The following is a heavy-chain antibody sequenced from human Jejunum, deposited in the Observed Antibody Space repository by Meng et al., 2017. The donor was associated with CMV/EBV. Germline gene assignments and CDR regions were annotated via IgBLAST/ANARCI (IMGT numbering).Heavy chain of an antibody. CDR3: ARGGYDFWSAKSPFDY. J-gene: IGHJ4*02. D-gene: IGHD3-3*01. CDR2: INPNSGDT. CDR1: YTFTEYF. Sequence: YTFTEYFMHWVRQAPGQGLEWMGWINPNSGDTNHPQIFQGRITMTRDTSITTFYIELSSLTSDDTAVYYCARGGYDFWSAKSPFDYWGQGMLVTVSS. V-gene: IGHV1-2*02.